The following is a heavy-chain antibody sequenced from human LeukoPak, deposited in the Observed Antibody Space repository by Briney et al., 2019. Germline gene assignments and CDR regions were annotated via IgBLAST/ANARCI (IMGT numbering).Heavy chain of an antibody. D-gene: IGHD3-10*01. Sequence: SVKVSCKASGGTFSSYAISWVRQAPGQGLEWMGRIIPILGIANYAQKFQGRVTITADKSTSTAYMELSSLRSEDTAVYYCARDQWFGDSPPPLYYFDYWGQGTLVTVSS. J-gene: IGHJ4*02. V-gene: IGHV1-69*10. CDR2: IIPILGIA. CDR3: ARDQWFGDSPPPLYYFDY. CDR1: GGTFSSYA.